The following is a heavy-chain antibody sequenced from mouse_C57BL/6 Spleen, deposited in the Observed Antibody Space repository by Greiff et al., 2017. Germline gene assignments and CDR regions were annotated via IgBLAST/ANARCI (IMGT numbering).Heavy chain of an antibody. J-gene: IGHJ3*01. CDR2: ISYDGSN. D-gene: IGHD2-4*01. Sequence: VQLKESGPGLVKPSQSLSLTCSVTGYSITSGYYWNWIRQFPGNKLEWMGYISYDGSNNYNPSLKNRISITRYTSKNQFFLKLNSVTTEDTATYYCARGDYPAWFAYWGQGTLVTVSA. CDR1: GYSITSGYY. CDR3: ARGDYPAWFAY. V-gene: IGHV3-6*01.